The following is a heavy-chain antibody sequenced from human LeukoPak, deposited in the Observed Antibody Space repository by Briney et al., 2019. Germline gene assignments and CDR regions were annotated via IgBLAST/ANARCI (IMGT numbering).Heavy chain of an antibody. D-gene: IGHD6-6*01. CDR2: ISRRSSYI. CDR1: RFTFSSYS. CDR3: ARETHSSLRVTEYFQH. J-gene: IGHJ1*01. V-gene: IGHV3-21*01. Sequence: GGSLRLSCAASRFTFSSYSMNWVRDAPGAGLKWVSSISRRSSYIYYADSVKGRLTISRDNAKNSLYLQMNSLRAEDTAVYYCARETHSSLRVTEYFQHWGQGTLVTVSS.